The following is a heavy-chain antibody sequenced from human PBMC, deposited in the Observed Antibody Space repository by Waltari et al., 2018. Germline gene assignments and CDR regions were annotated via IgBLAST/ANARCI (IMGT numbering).Heavy chain of an antibody. V-gene: IGHV1-69*13. CDR3: ARGDYGYGYSYGSPRAGMDV. Sequence: QVQLVQSGAEVKKPGSSVKVSCKASGGTFSSYAISWVRQAPGQGLEWMGGIIPIFGTANYAQKFQGRVTITADESTSTAYMELSSLRSEDTAVYYCARGDYGYGYSYGSPRAGMDVWGQGTTVTVSS. CDR2: IIPIFGTA. CDR1: GGTFSSYA. J-gene: IGHJ6*02. D-gene: IGHD5-18*01.